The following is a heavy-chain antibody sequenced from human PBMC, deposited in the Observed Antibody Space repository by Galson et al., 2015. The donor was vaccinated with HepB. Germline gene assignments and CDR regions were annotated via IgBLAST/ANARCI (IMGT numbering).Heavy chain of an antibody. CDR3: ARDSGGYDY. J-gene: IGHJ4*02. D-gene: IGHD5-12*01. V-gene: IGHV3-7*01. CDR1: GFSFSTYW. Sequence: SLRLSCAASGFSFSTYWMSWVRQTPEKGLEWVANLKEDGSDKYYVDSVEGRFAISRDNAKNSLYLQMNSLRAEDTAVYYCARDSGGYDYWGQGALVTVSS. CDR2: LKEDGSDK.